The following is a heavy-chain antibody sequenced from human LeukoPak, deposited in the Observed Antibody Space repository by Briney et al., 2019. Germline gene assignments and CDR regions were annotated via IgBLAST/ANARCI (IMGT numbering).Heavy chain of an antibody. CDR1: GFTFSSYS. CDR2: IYSGGST. D-gene: IGHD1-26*01. Sequence: PGGSLRLSCAASGFTFSSYSMNWVRQAPGEGLEWVSVIYSGGSTYYADSVKGRFAISRDNSKNTLYLQMNSLRAEDTAVYYCARRGVGAKGMHAFDIWGQGTMVTVSS. J-gene: IGHJ3*02. V-gene: IGHV3-53*01. CDR3: ARRGVGAKGMHAFDI.